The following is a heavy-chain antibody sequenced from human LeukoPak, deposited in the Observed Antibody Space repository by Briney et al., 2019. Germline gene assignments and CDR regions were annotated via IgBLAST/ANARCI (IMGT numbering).Heavy chain of an antibody. CDR2: IYPGCSDT. CDR1: GYSFTSYW. D-gene: IGHD4-17*01. J-gene: IGHJ5*02. Sequence: GESLKISCKGSGYSFTSYWIGWVRPMPGKGLEWMGIIYPGCSDTRYSPSFQVQVTISPDKSISTAYLQWSSLKASDTAMYYCARIPLSVTYGINWFDPWGQGTLVTVSS. V-gene: IGHV5-51*01. CDR3: ARIPLSVTYGINWFDP.